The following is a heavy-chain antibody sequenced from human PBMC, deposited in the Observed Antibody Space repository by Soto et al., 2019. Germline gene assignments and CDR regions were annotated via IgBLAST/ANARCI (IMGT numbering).Heavy chain of an antibody. CDR2: TNAGNGNT. CDR1: GYTFTSYA. Sequence: ASVKVSCKASGYTFTSYAMHWVRQAPGQRLEWTGWTNAGNGNTKYSQKFQGRVTITRDTSASTAYMELSSLRSEDTAVYYCARDPHDYSTNWFDPWGQGTLVTVSS. D-gene: IGHD4-4*01. CDR3: ARDPHDYSTNWFDP. V-gene: IGHV1-3*01. J-gene: IGHJ5*02.